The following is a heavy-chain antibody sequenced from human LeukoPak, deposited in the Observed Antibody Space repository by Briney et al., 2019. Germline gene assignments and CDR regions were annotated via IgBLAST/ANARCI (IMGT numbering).Heavy chain of an antibody. CDR1: GYTFTGYY. CDR3: ASSTIFGVVIPGY. CDR2: INPNSGGT. D-gene: IGHD3-3*01. Sequence: GASVKVSCKASGYTFTGYYMHWVRQTPGQGLEWMGWINPNSGGTNYAQKFQGRVTMTRDTSISTAYMELSRLRSDDTAVYYCASSTIFGVVIPGYWGQGTLVTVSS. J-gene: IGHJ4*02. V-gene: IGHV1-2*02.